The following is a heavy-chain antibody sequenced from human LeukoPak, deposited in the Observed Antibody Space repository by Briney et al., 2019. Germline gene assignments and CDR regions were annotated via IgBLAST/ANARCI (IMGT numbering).Heavy chain of an antibody. J-gene: IGHJ4*02. CDR3: ARGVRITMVRGVGDYFDY. CDR2: IYYSGST. Sequence: SETLSLTCTVSGGSISSSSYYWGWIRQPPGKGLEWIGSIYYSGSTYYNPSLKSRVTISVDTSKNQFSLKLSSVTAADTAVYYCARGVRITMVRGVGDYFDYWGQGTLVTVSS. CDR1: GGSISSSSYY. D-gene: IGHD3-10*01. V-gene: IGHV4-39*07.